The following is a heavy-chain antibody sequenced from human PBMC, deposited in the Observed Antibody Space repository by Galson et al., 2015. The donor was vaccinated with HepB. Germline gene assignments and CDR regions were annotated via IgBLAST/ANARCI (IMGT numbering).Heavy chain of an antibody. Sequence: SLRLSCAASGFTFSSYWMSWVRQAPGKGLEWVANIKQDGSEKYYVDSVKGRFTISRDNAKNSLYLQMNSLRAEDTAVYYCAREYTTSSLYYDYYYMDVWGKGTTVTVSS. J-gene: IGHJ6*03. D-gene: IGHD6-6*01. CDR1: GFTFSSYW. CDR3: AREYTTSSLYYDYYYMDV. CDR2: IKQDGSEK. V-gene: IGHV3-7*01.